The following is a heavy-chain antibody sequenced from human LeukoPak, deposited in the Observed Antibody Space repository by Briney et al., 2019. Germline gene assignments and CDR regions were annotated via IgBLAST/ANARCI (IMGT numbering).Heavy chain of an antibody. J-gene: IGHJ6*02. CDR3: AREDCSSTSCQGGMDV. D-gene: IGHD2-2*01. Sequence: GGSLRLSCAASGFTFSSYGMHWVRQAPGKGLEWVAVILYDGSNKNYADSVKGRSTISRDNSKNTLYLQMNSLRAEDTAVYYCAREDCSSTSCQGGMDVWGQGTTVTVSS. CDR1: GFTFSSYG. V-gene: IGHV3-30*19. CDR2: ILYDGSNK.